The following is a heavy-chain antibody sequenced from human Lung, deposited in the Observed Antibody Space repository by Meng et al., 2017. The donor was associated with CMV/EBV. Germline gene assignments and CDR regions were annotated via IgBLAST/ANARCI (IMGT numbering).Heavy chain of an antibody. J-gene: IGHJ4*02. CDR2: IRPDGSDQ. CDR3: ANSEASSDSWRG. CDR1: GFALISYG. D-gene: IGHD3/OR15-3a*01. V-gene: IGHV3-30*02. Sequence: GESLKISCAASGFALISYGMHWVRQAPGKGLEWVAFIRPDGSDQKYVESVKGRFTISRDNSKNTLYLQMNSLRDEDTAMYYCANSEASSDSWRGWGRGTLVX.